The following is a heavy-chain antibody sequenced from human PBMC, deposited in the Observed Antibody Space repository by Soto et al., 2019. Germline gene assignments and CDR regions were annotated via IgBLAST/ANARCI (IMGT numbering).Heavy chain of an antibody. CDR3: ARDLNNGLSSVYYDVFDT. Sequence: EVQLVESGGDLVQPGESLRLSCMASGFTFSGFRMAWVRQVPGKGLEWVANLKGDGSKENYVDSVKGRFTISRDNAKNSLYLQMNSLRAEDTALYYCARDLNNGLSSVYYDVFDTWGQGTMVTVSS. J-gene: IGHJ3*02. CDR2: LKGDGSKE. V-gene: IGHV3-7*01. D-gene: IGHD3-3*01. CDR1: GFTFSGFR.